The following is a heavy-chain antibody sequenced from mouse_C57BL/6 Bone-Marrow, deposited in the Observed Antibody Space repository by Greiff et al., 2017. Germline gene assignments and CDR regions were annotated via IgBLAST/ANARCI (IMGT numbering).Heavy chain of an antibody. CDR1: GYTFTSYW. Sequence: QVQLQQPGAELVKPGASVKMSCKASGYTFTSYWITWVKQRPGQGLEWIGDIYPGSGSTNYNEKFKSKATLTVDTSSSTAYMQLSSLTSEDSAVYYCARGGYYYGSSFYYFDYWGQGTTLTVSS. D-gene: IGHD1-1*01. V-gene: IGHV1-55*01. CDR3: ARGGYYYGSSFYYFDY. CDR2: IYPGSGST. J-gene: IGHJ2*01.